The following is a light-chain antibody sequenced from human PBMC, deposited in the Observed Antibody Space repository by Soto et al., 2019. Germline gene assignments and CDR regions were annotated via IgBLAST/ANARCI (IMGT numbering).Light chain of an antibody. Sequence: DIQMTQSPSTLSSSVGDRVTXXXRASQSISSYLNWYQQKPGKAPKLLIYKASSLESGVPSRFSGSGSGTEFTLTISSLQPDDFATYYCQQYNSYWTFGQGTKVDIK. CDR1: QSISSY. CDR2: KAS. CDR3: QQYNSYWT. J-gene: IGKJ1*01. V-gene: IGKV1-5*03.